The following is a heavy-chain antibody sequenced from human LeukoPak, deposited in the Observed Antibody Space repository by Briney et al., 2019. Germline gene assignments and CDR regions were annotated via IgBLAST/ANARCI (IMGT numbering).Heavy chain of an antibody. D-gene: IGHD6-13*01. CDR1: GFTFSSFE. J-gene: IGHJ4*02. V-gene: IGHV3-48*03. Sequence: GGSLRPSCAASGFTFSSFEMNWVRQAPGKGLEWVSYISSSGSTIYYADSVKGRFTISRDNAKNSLYLQMNSLRAEDTAVYYCARDGVYDLDYWGQGTLVTVSS. CDR2: ISSSGSTI. CDR3: ARDGVYDLDY.